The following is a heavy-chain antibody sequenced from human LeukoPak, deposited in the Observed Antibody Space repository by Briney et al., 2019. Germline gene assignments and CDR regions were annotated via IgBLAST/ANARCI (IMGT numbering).Heavy chain of an antibody. CDR2: ISYDGGHR. Sequence: GGSLRLSCAASRFTFSSYAMHWVRQAPGKGLEWVAVISYDGGHRYYADSVKGRFTISRDNSKYTLYLQMNSLRAEDTALYYCARDAYSSGWSYFDYWGQGTLVTVSS. J-gene: IGHJ4*02. CDR3: ARDAYSSGWSYFDY. V-gene: IGHV3-30*04. D-gene: IGHD6-19*01. CDR1: RFTFSSYA.